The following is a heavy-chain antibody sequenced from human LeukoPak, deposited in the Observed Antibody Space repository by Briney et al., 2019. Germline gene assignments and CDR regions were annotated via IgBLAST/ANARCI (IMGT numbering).Heavy chain of an antibody. J-gene: IGHJ4*02. CDR2: IYYGGST. V-gene: IGHV4-39*01. Sequence: PSETLSLTCTVSGGSISSSSYYWGWIRQPPGKGLEWIGSIYYGGSTYYNPSLKSRVTLSVDTSKNQFSLKLSSVTAADTAVYYCARAVWWLRHEFFDYWGQGTLVTVSS. CDR3: ARAVWWLRHEFFDY. D-gene: IGHD5-12*01. CDR1: GGSISSSSYY.